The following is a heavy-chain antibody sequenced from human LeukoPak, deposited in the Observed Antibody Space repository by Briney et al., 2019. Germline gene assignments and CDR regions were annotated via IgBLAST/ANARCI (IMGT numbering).Heavy chain of an antibody. CDR2: INPSGGST. V-gene: IGHV1-46*01. CDR3: ARDGGNYYDSSGAIPLDY. CDR1: GYTFTSYY. Sequence: GASVKVSCKASGYTFTSYYMHWVRQAPGQGLEWMGIINPSGGSTSYAQKLQGRVTMTRDTSTSTVYMELSSLRSEDTAVYYCARDGGNYYDSSGAIPLDYWGQGTLVTVSS. J-gene: IGHJ4*02. D-gene: IGHD3-22*01.